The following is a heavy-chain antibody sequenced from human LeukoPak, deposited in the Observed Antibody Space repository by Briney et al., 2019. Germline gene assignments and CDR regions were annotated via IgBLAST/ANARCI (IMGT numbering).Heavy chain of an antibody. CDR2: ISSSGTTI. CDR3: ASAIAVAGWVYAFDI. Sequence: PGGSLRLSCAASGFTFSDYYMSWIRQAPGKGLEWVSYISSSGTTIYYADSVKGRFTISRDNAKNSLYLQMNSLRAEDTAVYYCASAIAVAGWVYAFDIWGQGTMVTVSS. CDR1: GFTFSDYY. J-gene: IGHJ3*02. V-gene: IGHV3-11*04. D-gene: IGHD6-19*01.